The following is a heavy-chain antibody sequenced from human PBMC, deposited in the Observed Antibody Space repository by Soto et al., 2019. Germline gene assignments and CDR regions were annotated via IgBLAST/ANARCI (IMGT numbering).Heavy chain of an antibody. J-gene: IGHJ4*02. Sequence: ASVKVSCKASGGTFSSYAISWVRQAPGQELEWMGGIIPIFGTANYAQKFQGRVTITADESTSTAYMELSSLRTEDTAVYYCARDFSSWFGGFTFDYWGQGTLVTVSS. CDR3: ARDFSSWFGGFTFDY. V-gene: IGHV1-69*13. CDR1: GGTFSSYA. CDR2: IIPIFGTA. D-gene: IGHD6-13*01.